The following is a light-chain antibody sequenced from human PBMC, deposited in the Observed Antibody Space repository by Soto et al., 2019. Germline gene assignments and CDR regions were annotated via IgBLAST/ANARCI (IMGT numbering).Light chain of an antibody. CDR2: LNSDGSH. CDR3: QTWGTGIRV. Sequence: QSVLTQSPSASASLGASVKLTCTLSSGHSSYAIAWHQQQPEKGPRYLMKLNSDGSHSKGDGIPDRFSGSNSGTERYLTISCLQSEDEADYYCQTWGTGIRVFGGGTKLTVL. J-gene: IGLJ2*01. CDR1: SGHSSYA. V-gene: IGLV4-69*01.